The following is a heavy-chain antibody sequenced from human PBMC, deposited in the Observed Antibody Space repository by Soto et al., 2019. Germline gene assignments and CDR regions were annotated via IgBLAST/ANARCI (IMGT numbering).Heavy chain of an antibody. CDR1: GYTFTSYG. CDR2: ISAYKGNT. D-gene: IGHD2-15*01. Sequence: QVQLVQSGAEVKKPGASVKVSCKASGYTFTSYGISWVRQAPGQGLEWMGWISAYKGNTNYAQELQVRVTMTTDTSTRKAYMELRSLRSDDTAVYYCARDLLEVADLIAFDIWGQGTMVTVSS. J-gene: IGHJ3*02. V-gene: IGHV1-18*01. CDR3: ARDLLEVADLIAFDI.